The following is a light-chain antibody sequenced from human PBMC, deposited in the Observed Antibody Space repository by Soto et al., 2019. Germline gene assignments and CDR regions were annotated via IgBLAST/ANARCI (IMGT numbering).Light chain of an antibody. CDR2: AAS. Sequence: DIQMTQSPSSLSASVGDRATITCRASQGISNYLAWYQQIPGKVPKLLISAASTLQSGVPSRFSGSGSGTDFTLTICSLQPEDVATYYCQKYTNVPAFGGGTKVEIK. V-gene: IGKV1-27*01. CDR3: QKYTNVPA. CDR1: QGISNY. J-gene: IGKJ4*01.